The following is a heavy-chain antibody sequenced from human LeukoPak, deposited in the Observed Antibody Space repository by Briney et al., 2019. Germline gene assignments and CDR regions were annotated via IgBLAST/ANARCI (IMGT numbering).Heavy chain of an antibody. CDR1: GGTFSSYA. CDR3: ARVPTLGYYFDY. J-gene: IGHJ4*02. Sequence: ASVKVSCKASGGTFSSYAISWVRQAPGQGLEWMGRIIPILGIANYAQKFQGRVTMTRDTSTSTVYMELSSLRSEDTAVYYCARVPTLGYYFDYWGQGTLVTVSS. CDR2: IIPILGIA. D-gene: IGHD7-27*01. V-gene: IGHV1-69*04.